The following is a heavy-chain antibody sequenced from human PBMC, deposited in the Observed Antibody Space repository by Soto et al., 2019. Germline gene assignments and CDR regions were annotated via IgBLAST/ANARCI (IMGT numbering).Heavy chain of an antibody. D-gene: IGHD5-12*01. CDR3: ASVRQLWLRRVNSGYEG. CDR1: GGTFSTYA. CDR2: ILAMFGTA. Sequence: QVQLVQSGAEVKKPESSVKVSCKAPGGTFSTYAISWVRQAPGQGLEWMGGILAMFGTANYAQRFQDRVTITADESTNTGYMELSSLRSEDTAVYFCASVRQLWLRRVNSGYEGWGQGTLVTVSS. V-gene: IGHV1-69*12. J-gene: IGHJ4*02.